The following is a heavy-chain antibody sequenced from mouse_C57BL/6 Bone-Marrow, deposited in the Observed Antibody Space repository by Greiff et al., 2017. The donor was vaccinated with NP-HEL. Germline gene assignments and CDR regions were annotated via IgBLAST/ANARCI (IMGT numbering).Heavy chain of an antibody. CDR3: ARALLSYWYFDV. J-gene: IGHJ1*03. CDR1: GYSITSGYY. CDR2: ISYDGSN. Sequence: VQLKESGPGLVKPSQSLSLTCSVTGYSITSGYYWNWIRQFPGNKLEWMGYISYDGSNNYNPSLKNRISITRDTSKNQFFLKLNSVTTEDTATYYCARALLSYWYFDVWGTGTTVTVSS. V-gene: IGHV3-6*01. D-gene: IGHD2-1*01.